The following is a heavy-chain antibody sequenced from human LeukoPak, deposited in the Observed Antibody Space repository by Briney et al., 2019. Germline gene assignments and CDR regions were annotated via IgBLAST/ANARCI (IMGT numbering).Heavy chain of an antibody. Sequence: PSQTLSLTCTVSGGSVSSGDYYWSWIRQPPGTGLEWIGNIHYTGSTYYNPSLKSRVTISVDTSKNQFSLKLTSVTAADTAVYYCARGGPTTLLFDSWGQGTLVTVSS. J-gene: IGHJ4*02. CDR1: GGSVSSGDYY. V-gene: IGHV4-30-4*08. CDR2: IHYTGST. CDR3: ARGGPTTLLFDS. D-gene: IGHD1-26*01.